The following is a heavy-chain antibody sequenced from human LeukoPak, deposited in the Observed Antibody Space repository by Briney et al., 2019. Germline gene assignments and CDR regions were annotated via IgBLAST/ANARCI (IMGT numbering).Heavy chain of an antibody. CDR2: INNEGSDK. V-gene: IGHV3-74*01. Sequence: GGSLRLSCGASGFIFSNYVMQWVRQAPGKGLVRVSRINNEGSDKRYADSVKGRFTISRDNAKNTLYLQMTSLRAEDTAVYFCVRDRDGYNFWGQGALVTVSS. D-gene: IGHD5-24*01. CDR3: VRDRDGYNF. J-gene: IGHJ4*02. CDR1: GFIFSNYV.